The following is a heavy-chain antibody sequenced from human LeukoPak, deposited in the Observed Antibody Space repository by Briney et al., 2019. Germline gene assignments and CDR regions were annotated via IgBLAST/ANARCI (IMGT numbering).Heavy chain of an antibody. D-gene: IGHD2/OR15-2a*01. J-gene: IGHJ5*02. CDR2: ISSSSTYI. Sequence: GGSLRLSCAASGFTFSSYTMNWVRQAPGKGLEWLSSISSSSTYIYYADSVKGRFTISRDNAKNSLYLQMNSLRAEDTAVYYCVRIPNSANFPNWFDPWGQGTLVTVSS. CDR1: GFTFSSYT. CDR3: VRIPNSANFPNWFDP. V-gene: IGHV3-21*01.